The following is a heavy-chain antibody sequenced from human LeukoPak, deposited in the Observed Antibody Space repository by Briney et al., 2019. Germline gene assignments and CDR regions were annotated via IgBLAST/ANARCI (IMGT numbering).Heavy chain of an antibody. Sequence: GGSLRLSCAASGFTFSSYSMNWVRQAPGKELEWVSSISSSSSYIYYADSVKGRFTISRDNAKNSLYLQMNSLRAEDTAVYYCARDRSFAVDYWGQGTLVTVSS. D-gene: IGHD2/OR15-2a*01. V-gene: IGHV3-21*01. J-gene: IGHJ4*02. CDR1: GFTFSSYS. CDR2: ISSSSSYI. CDR3: ARDRSFAVDY.